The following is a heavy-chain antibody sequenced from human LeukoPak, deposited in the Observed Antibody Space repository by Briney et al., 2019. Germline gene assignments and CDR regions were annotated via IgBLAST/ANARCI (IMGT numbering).Heavy chain of an antibody. J-gene: IGHJ3*02. CDR3: ARDLVTVTKGFDI. D-gene: IGHD4-17*01. CDR1: GDSFSSHY. Sequence: SETLSLTCAVSGDSFSSHYWTWIRQPPGRGLEWIGYISYIGTTNYNPSLKSRVTVSIDTSKNQFSLKLSSVTTADTAVYYCARDLVTVTKGFDIWGLGTMVSVSS. V-gene: IGHV4-59*11. CDR2: ISYIGTT.